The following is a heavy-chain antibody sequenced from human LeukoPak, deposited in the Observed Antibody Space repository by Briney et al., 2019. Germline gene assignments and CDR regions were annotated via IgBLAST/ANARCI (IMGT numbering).Heavy chain of an antibody. CDR3: ARRLYCSGSSCHTGPDAFDV. CDR1: GFAFSTYG. CDR2: IWFDGSNK. D-gene: IGHD2-2*02. V-gene: IGHV3-33*01. J-gene: IGHJ3*01. Sequence: GGSLRLSCAASGFAFSTYGMHWVRQAPGKGLEGVAVIWFDGSNKYYGDSVKGRFTISRDNSENTLYLQMNSLRSEDTAVYYCARRLYCSGSSCHTGPDAFDVWGQGTVVTVSS.